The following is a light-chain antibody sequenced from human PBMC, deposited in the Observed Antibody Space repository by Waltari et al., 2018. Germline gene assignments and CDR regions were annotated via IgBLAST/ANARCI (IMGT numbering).Light chain of an antibody. CDR2: KAS. Sequence: DIQMTPSPSTLSASVGDRVTITCRASQSISSWLAWYQQKPGKAPKLLIYKASSLESGVPSRFSGSGSGTEFTLTISSLQPDDFATYYCQQYNSPYTFGQGTKLEIK. CDR3: QQYNSPYT. J-gene: IGKJ2*01. V-gene: IGKV1-5*03. CDR1: QSISSW.